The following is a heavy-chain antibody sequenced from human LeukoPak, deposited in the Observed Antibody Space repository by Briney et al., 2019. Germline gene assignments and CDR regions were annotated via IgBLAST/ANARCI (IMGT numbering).Heavy chain of an antibody. CDR2: ISAYNGNT. Sequence: ASVKGSCKASGYTFTSYGISWVRQAPGQGLEWMGWISAYNGNTNYAQKLQGRVTMTTDTSTSTAYMELRSLRSDDTAVYYCARVLAVDISPYGMDVWGQGTTVTVSS. J-gene: IGHJ6*02. CDR3: ARVLAVDISPYGMDV. CDR1: GYTFTSYG. V-gene: IGHV1-18*01. D-gene: IGHD3-9*01.